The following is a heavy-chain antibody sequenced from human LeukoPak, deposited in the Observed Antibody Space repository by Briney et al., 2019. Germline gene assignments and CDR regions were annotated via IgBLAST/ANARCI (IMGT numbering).Heavy chain of an antibody. CDR2: IIPIFGTA. Sequence: SVKVSCKASGGTFSSYAISWVRQAPGQGLEWMGRIIPIFGTANYAQKFQGRVTITTDESTSTAYMELSSLRSEDTAVHYCARAHYYDSSGYYHDAFDIWGQGTMVTVSS. CDR1: GGTFSSYA. V-gene: IGHV1-69*05. CDR3: ARAHYYDSSGYYHDAFDI. D-gene: IGHD3-22*01. J-gene: IGHJ3*02.